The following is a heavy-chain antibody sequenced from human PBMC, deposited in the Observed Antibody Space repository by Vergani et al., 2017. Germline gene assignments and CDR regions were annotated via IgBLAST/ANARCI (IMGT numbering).Heavy chain of an antibody. CDR2: INYVGRT. Sequence: QLQLQESGPGLVKPSETLSLICTVSGGSINPSSSFWGWIRQSPGKGLEWIGSINYVGRTYYNPSLKSRVTISVDRSKNQFSLKLSSVTAADTAVYYCARGAGSIGWFDPWGQGILVTVSS. CDR1: GGSINPSSSF. J-gene: IGHJ5*02. D-gene: IGHD3-22*01. CDR3: ARGAGSIGWFDP. V-gene: IGHV4-39*07.